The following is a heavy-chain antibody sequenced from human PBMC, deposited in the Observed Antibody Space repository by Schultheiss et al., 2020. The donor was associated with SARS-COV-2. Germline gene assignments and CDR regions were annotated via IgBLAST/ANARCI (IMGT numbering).Heavy chain of an antibody. Sequence: GGSLRLSCVASEFTFSSNAMSWVRQAPGKGLEWVAVISYDGSNKYYADSVKGRFTITRDNSKNTLYLQMNSLRAEDTAVYYCGRGYYDILTGYYVTETGFDHWGQGTLVTVSS. J-gene: IGHJ4*02. CDR2: ISYDGSNK. CDR1: EFTFSSNA. CDR3: GRGYYDILTGYYVTETGFDH. V-gene: IGHV3-30*04. D-gene: IGHD3-9*01.